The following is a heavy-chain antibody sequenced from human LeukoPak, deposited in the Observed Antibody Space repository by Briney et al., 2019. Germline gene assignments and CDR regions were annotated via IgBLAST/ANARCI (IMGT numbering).Heavy chain of an antibody. V-gene: IGHV3-23*01. CDR2: ISDSGGRT. CDR3: AKRGVVIRVILVGFHKEAYYFDS. J-gene: IGHJ4*02. CDR1: GITLSNYG. Sequence: GGSLRLSCAVSGITLSNYGMSWVRQAPGKGLEWVAGISDSGGRTNYADSVKGRFTISRDNPKNTLFLQMNSLRAEDTAVYFCAKRGVVIRVILVGFHKEAYYFDSWGQGALVTVSS. D-gene: IGHD3-22*01.